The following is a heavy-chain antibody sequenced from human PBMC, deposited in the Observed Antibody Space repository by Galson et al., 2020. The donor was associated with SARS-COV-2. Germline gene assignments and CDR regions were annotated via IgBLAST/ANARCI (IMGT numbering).Heavy chain of an antibody. Sequence: ETSETLSLTCTVSGGSISSYYWSWIRQPPGKGLEWIGYIYYSGSTNYNPSLKSRVTISVDTSKNQFSLKLSSVTAADTAVYYCARPHCSSTSCHFSHWYFDLWGRGTLVTVSS. CDR3: ARPHCSSTSCHFSHWYFDL. J-gene: IGHJ2*01. CDR2: IYYSGST. CDR1: GGSISSYY. D-gene: IGHD2-2*01. V-gene: IGHV4-59*08.